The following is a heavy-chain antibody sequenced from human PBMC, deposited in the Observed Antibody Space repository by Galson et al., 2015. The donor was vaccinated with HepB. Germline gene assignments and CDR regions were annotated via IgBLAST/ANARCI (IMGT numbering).Heavy chain of an antibody. CDR2: INTNTGNP. D-gene: IGHD5-12*01. Sequence: SVKVSCKASGYIFNNYAMNWVRLAPGQGLEWMGWINTNTGNPTYAQGFTGRFAFSLDTSVITAYLQISNLKAEDTAVYYCARGRYGDYANDAFDIWGQGTMVTVSP. J-gene: IGHJ3*02. CDR1: GYIFNNYA. CDR3: ARGRYGDYANDAFDI. V-gene: IGHV7-4-1*02.